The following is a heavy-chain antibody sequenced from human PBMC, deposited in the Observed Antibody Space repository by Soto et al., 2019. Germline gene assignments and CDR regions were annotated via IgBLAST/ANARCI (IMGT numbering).Heavy chain of an antibody. CDR1: GYTFTNYY. V-gene: IGHV1-46*01. CDR2: IDPSGGST. J-gene: IGHJ5*02. Sequence: QVQLVQSGAEVKKPGASVKVSCKASGYTFTNYYMHWVRQAPGQGLEWVGIIDPSGGSTTYAQKFQGRVTMTRDTSTSTVYLDLSSLTSEDTAVHYCALGGSVTLTRGEGWCDPWGQGTLVTVSS. D-gene: IGHD3-10*01. CDR3: ALGGSVTLTRGEGWCDP.